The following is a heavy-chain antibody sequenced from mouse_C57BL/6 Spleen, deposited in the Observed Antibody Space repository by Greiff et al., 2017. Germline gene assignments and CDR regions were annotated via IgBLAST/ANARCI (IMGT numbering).Heavy chain of an antibody. J-gene: IGHJ3*01. V-gene: IGHV1-62-2*01. Sequence: QVQLQQSGAELVKPGASVKLSCKASGYTFTEYTIHWVQQRSGQGLEWIGWFYPGSGSIKYNEKFKDKATLTADKSSSTVYMELSRLTSEDSAVYFCARHEDYYSNYEAWFAYWGQGTLVTVSA. CDR2: FYPGSGSI. CDR3: ARHEDYYSNYEAWFAY. CDR1: GYTFTEYT. D-gene: IGHD2-5*01.